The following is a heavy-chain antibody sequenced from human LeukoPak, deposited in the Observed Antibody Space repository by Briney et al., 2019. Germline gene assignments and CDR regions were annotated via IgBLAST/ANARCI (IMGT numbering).Heavy chain of an antibody. Sequence: GGSLRLSCAASGFIVSGDFMSWVRQAPGKGLKWVSVIYSDGSTYYADSVKGRFTISRDNAKNTLYLQMDNLRAEDSAVYYCARGLVHDTSGYYSDYWGQGILVTVSS. J-gene: IGHJ4*02. CDR2: IYSDGST. D-gene: IGHD3-22*01. CDR3: ARGLVHDTSGYYSDY. V-gene: IGHV3-66*01. CDR1: GFIVSGDF.